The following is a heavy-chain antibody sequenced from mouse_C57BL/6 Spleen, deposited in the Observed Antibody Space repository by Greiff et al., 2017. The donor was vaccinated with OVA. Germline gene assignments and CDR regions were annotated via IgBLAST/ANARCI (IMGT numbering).Heavy chain of an antibody. Sequence: EVKVEESGGGLLKPGGSLKLSCAASGFTFSDYGMHWVRQAPEKGLEWVAYISSGSSTSYYADKVKGRFTISRDNAKNTLFLQMTSRRSEDTAMYYCARGDYDGYYAMDYWGQGTSVTVSS. CDR1: GFTFSDYG. J-gene: IGHJ4*01. CDR2: ISSGSSTS. D-gene: IGHD2-4*01. V-gene: IGHV5-17*01. CDR3: ARGDYDGYYAMDY.